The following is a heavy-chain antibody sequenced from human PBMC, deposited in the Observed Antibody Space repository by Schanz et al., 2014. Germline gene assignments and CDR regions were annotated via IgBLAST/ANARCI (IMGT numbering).Heavy chain of an antibody. D-gene: IGHD2-2*01. CDR1: GVSFSFYY. CDR3: ARGQDHAKTGDL. Sequence: QVHLQQWGAGLLQPSETLSLTCGVGGVSFSFYYWSWVRQPPGKGLEWIGEVHPSGTTNYNPSLSSRVTMSVAASKNQFSLNLTSVTAADTAVYYCARGQDHAKTGDLWGRGTLVTISS. V-gene: IGHV4-34*02. J-gene: IGHJ5*02. CDR2: VHPSGTT.